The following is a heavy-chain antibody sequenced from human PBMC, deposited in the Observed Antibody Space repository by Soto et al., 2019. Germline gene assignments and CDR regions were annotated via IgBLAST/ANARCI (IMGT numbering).Heavy chain of an antibody. D-gene: IGHD3-22*01. CDR3: ARGAYHYDSSGYAFDT. V-gene: IGHV3-33*01. J-gene: IGHJ4*02. CDR2: IWYDGSNT. CDR1: GFTFSSYA. Sequence: QVQLVESGGGVVQPGRSLRLSCAASGFTFSSYAMHWVRQAPSKGLEWVAVIWYDGSNTYFADSVKGRFTISRDNSKNTTFLQMNSLRAEDTAVYCCARGAYHYDSSGYAFDTWGQGTPVTVSS.